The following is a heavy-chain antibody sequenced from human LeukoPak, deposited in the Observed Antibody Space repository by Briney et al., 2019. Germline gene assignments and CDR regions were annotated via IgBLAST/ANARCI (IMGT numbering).Heavy chain of an antibody. CDR1: GYTFTSYD. D-gene: IGHD3-10*01. J-gene: IGHJ6*03. CDR2: MNPNSGNT. V-gene: IGHV1-8*01. Sequence: ASAKVSCKASGYTFTSYDINWVRQATGQGLEWMGWMNPNSGNTGYAQKFQGRVTMTRNTSISTAYMELSSLRSEDTAVYYCARGPGEIIYYYYYMDVWGKGTTVTVSS. CDR3: ARGPGEIIYYYYYMDV.